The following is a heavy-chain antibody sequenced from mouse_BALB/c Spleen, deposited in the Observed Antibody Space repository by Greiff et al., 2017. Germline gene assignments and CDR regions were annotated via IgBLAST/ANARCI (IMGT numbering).Heavy chain of an antibody. J-gene: IGHJ2*01. CDR1: GYSITSDYA. V-gene: IGHV3-2*02. D-gene: IGHD4-1*01. Sequence: EVMLVESGPGLVKPSQSLSLTCTVTGYSITSDYAWNWIRQFPGNKLEWMGYISYSGSTSYNPSLKSRISITRDTSKNQFFLQLNSVTTEDTATYYCARTGTGFDYWGQGTTLTVSS. CDR3: ARTGTGFDY. CDR2: ISYSGST.